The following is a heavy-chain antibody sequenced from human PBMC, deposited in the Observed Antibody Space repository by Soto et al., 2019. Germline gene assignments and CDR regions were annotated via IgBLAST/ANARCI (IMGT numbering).Heavy chain of an antibody. V-gene: IGHV4-34*01. Sequence: QVQLQQWGAGLLKPSETLSLTCAVYGGSFSGYYWSWIRQPPGKGLEWIGEINHSGSTNYNPSLKSRVTISVDTSKNQFSLKLSSVTAADTAVYYCAGTDSSGFFYWGQGTLVTVSS. D-gene: IGHD3-22*01. J-gene: IGHJ4*02. CDR2: INHSGST. CDR3: AGTDSSGFFY. CDR1: GGSFSGYY.